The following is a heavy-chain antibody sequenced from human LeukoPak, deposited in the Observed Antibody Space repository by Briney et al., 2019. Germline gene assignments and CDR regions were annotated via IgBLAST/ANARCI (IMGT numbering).Heavy chain of an antibody. V-gene: IGHV1-18*01. CDR3: ARDYYGSGSYVPYAFDI. J-gene: IGHJ3*02. Sequence: GASVKVSCKASGYTFTSYGISWVRQAPGQGLEWMGWISAYNGNTNYAQKLQGRVTMTTDTSTSTAYIELRSLRSDDTAVYYCARDYYGSGSYVPYAFDIWGQGTMVTVSS. CDR2: ISAYNGNT. CDR1: GYTFTSYG. D-gene: IGHD3-10*01.